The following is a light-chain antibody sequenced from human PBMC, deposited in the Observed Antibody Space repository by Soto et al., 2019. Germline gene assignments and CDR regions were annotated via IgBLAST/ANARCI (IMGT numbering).Light chain of an antibody. CDR3: QQRSNWHRT. CDR2: DAS. CDR1: QDISNY. V-gene: IGKV1-33*01. J-gene: IGKJ3*01. Sequence: DIQMTQSPSSLSASVGDRVTITCQASQDISNYLNWYQQKPGKAPKLLIYDASNLETGVPSRFSGSGSGTDFTLTISSLEPEDFAVYYCQQRSNWHRTFGPGTKVDIK.